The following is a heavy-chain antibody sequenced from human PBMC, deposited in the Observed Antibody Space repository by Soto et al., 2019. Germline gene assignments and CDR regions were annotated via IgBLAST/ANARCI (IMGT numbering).Heavy chain of an antibody. D-gene: IGHD3-10*01. Sequence: QVQLVESGGGLVKPGGSLRLSCAASGFSFSDSYMSWVRQAPGKGPEWVSYISGTSGYTGYADSVKGRFTISRDNAKNSLYLEMNSLRVEDTAVYYCARDRGGYGPPDVWGQGTTVTVSS. V-gene: IGHV3-11*06. J-gene: IGHJ6*01. CDR2: ISGTSGYT. CDR3: ARDRGGYGPPDV. CDR1: GFSFSDSY.